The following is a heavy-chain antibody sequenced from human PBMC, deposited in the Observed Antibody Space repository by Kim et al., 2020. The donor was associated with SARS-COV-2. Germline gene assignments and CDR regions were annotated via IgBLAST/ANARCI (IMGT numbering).Heavy chain of an antibody. D-gene: IGHD2-21*01. Sequence: ASVKVSCKASGGTLNNYAFIWVRQAPGQGLEWMGGIVPMFGTADYAQEFEGRVTISADRSTSTSFVELSSLSSEDTATYYCARVEVPFAIPRMTYFSYGLDVWGQGTTVTVSS. J-gene: IGHJ6*02. CDR1: GGTLNNYA. CDR2: IVPMFGTA. V-gene: IGHV1-69*06. CDR3: ARVEVPFAIPRMTYFSYGLDV.